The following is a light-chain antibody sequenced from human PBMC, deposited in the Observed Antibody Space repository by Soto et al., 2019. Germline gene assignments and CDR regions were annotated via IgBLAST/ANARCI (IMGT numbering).Light chain of an antibody. Sequence: TQMTQSPSSLSASVGDRITITCRASQSISSSLAWYQQKPGKAPKLLIYMASNLQSGVPSRFGGAGSGTEFTLTISSLQSEDFATYYCLQHNSYPQTFGQGTKVDIK. CDR1: QSISSS. V-gene: IGKV1-5*03. CDR2: MAS. CDR3: LQHNSYPQT. J-gene: IGKJ1*01.